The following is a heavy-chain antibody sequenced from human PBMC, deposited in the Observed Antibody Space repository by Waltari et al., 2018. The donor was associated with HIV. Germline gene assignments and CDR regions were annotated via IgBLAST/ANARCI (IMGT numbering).Heavy chain of an antibody. CDR2: INTNNGSP. CDR3: ARDGGRSRAFDS. J-gene: IGHJ4*02. CDR1: GYTFTSNS. Sequence: QVQLFQSESELKKPGASVKVSCKASGYTFTSNSINWVRQAPGQGLEWMGWINTNNGSPMYAQGFTGRFVFSLDTSVSTAFLQISALKADDTAVYFCARDGGRSRAFDSWGQGTLVTVSS. V-gene: IGHV7-4-1*02. D-gene: IGHD3-16*01.